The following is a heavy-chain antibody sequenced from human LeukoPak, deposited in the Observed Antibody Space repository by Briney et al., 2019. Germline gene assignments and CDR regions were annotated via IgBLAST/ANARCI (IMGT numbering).Heavy chain of an antibody. CDR3: ARASSYCGGDCYSSDY. V-gene: IGHV1-69*13. D-gene: IGHD2-21*02. CDR2: IIPIFGTA. CDR1: GGTFSSYA. Sequence: SVKVSCKASGGTFSSYAINWVRQAPGQGLEWMGGIIPIFGTANYAQKFQGRVTITADESTSTAYMELSSLRSEDTAVYYCARASSYCGGDCYSSDYWGQGTLVTVSS. J-gene: IGHJ4*02.